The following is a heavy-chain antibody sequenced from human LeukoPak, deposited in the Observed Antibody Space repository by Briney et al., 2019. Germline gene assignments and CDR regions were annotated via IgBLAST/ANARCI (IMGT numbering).Heavy chain of an antibody. D-gene: IGHD1-14*01. Sequence: SETLSLTCAVYGGSFSGYYWSWIRQPPGKGLEWIGEINHSGSTNYNPSLKSRVTISVDTSKNQFSLKLSSVTAADTAVYYCARDRSIYPNWFDPWGQGTLVTVSS. CDR1: GGSFSGYY. J-gene: IGHJ5*02. V-gene: IGHV4-34*01. CDR3: ARDRSIYPNWFDP. CDR2: INHSGST.